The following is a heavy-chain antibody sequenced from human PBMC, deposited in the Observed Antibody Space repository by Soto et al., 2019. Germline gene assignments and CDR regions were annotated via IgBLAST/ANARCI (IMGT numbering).Heavy chain of an antibody. CDR2: IYYSGST. D-gene: IGHD2-2*01. V-gene: IGHV4-59*08. CDR3: ARHSQKPAANAFDI. J-gene: IGHJ3*02. CDR1: GGSISSYY. Sequence: QVQLQESGPGLVKPSETLSLTCTVSGGSISSYYWSWIRQPPGKGLEWIGYIYYSGSTNYNPPLKSRVTISVDTSKNQFSLKLSSVTAADTAVYYCARHSQKPAANAFDIWGQGTMVTVSS.